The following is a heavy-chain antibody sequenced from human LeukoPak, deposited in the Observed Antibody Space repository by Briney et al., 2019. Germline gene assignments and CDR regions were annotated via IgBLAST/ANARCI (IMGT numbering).Heavy chain of an antibody. J-gene: IGHJ4*02. V-gene: IGHV4-4*09. Sequence: PSETLSLTCTVSGVSITSHYWSWFRQPPGKRLEWIAYIHTSGSTNCNPSLKSRVTISVDTSKNQFSLKLSSVTAADTAVYYCARHWGGGTYPLDCWGQGTLVTVSS. CDR1: GVSITSHY. D-gene: IGHD2-21*01. CDR3: ARHWGGGTYPLDC. CDR2: IHTSGST.